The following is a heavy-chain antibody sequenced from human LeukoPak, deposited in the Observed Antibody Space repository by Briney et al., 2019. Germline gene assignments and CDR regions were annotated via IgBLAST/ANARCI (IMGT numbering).Heavy chain of an antibody. CDR2: IRSSGDNT. V-gene: IGHV3-23*01. D-gene: IGHD4-23*01. Sequence: GGSLRLSCAASGFTFSTYAMSWVRQAPGKGLEWVSAIRSSGDNTYYTDSVKGRFTISRDISKNTLYLQMNSLGVDDTAVYYRAKGTYGGNPGRYFDYWGQGTLVTVSS. CDR1: GFTFSTYA. CDR3: AKGTYGGNPGRYFDY. J-gene: IGHJ4*02.